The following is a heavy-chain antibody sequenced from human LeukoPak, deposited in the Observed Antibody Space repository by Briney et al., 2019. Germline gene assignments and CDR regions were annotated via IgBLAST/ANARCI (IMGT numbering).Heavy chain of an antibody. CDR1: GFTFSSA. V-gene: IGHV3-73*01. CDR3: TGNYYGSGSYADFDY. J-gene: IGHJ4*02. D-gene: IGHD3-10*01. Sequence: GGSLRLSCAASGFTFSSALHWVRQASGKGLEWVGRIRSTANGYATAYAASVKGRFTISRDDSKNTAYLQMDSLKTEDTAVYYCTGNYYGSGSYADFDYWGQGTLVTVSS. CDR2: IRSTANGYAT.